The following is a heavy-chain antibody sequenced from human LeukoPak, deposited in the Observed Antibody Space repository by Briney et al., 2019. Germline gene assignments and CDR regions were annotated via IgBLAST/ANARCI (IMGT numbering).Heavy chain of an antibody. CDR3: AQWHTVDY. CDR1: GFTFSSAP. Sequence: GGSLRLSCAASGFTFSSAPMSWVRQAPGKGLEWVSVIGGSGGNTNYADSVRGRFTISRDNSKNTLYLQMNSLRAEDTAVYYCAQWHTVDYWGHGTLVTVPS. V-gene: IGHV3-23*01. D-gene: IGHD2-8*01. J-gene: IGHJ4*01. CDR2: IGGSGGNT.